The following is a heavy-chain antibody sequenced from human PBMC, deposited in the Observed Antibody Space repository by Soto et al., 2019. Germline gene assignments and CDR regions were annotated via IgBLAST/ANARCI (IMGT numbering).Heavy chain of an antibody. CDR2: ISAYNGNT. CDR1: GYTFTSYG. CDR3: ARGLSFNYDFWCGYFKRSGHNAFDI. Sequence: ASVKVSCKASGYTFTSYGISWVRQAPGQGLEWMGWISAYNGNTNYAQKLQGRVTMTTDTSTSTAYMELRSLRSDDTAVYYCARGLSFNYDFWCGYFKRSGHNAFDIWGQGTMVTV. D-gene: IGHD3-3*01. V-gene: IGHV1-18*01. J-gene: IGHJ3*02.